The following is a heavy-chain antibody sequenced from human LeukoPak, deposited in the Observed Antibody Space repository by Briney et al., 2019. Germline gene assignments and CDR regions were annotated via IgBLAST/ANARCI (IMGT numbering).Heavy chain of an antibody. V-gene: IGHV4-4*07. CDR1: GGSISSYY. Sequence: SETLSLTCTVSGGSISSYYWSWIRQPAGKGLEWIGSIYYSGSTYYNPSLKSRVTISVDTSKNQFSLKLSSVTAADTAVYYCARDRKYGDSLPNWFDPWGQGTLVTVSS. D-gene: IGHD4-17*01. CDR3: ARDRKYGDSLPNWFDP. J-gene: IGHJ5*02. CDR2: IYYSGST.